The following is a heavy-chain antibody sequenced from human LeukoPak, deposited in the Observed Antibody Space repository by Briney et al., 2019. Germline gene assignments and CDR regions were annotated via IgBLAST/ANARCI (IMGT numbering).Heavy chain of an antibody. CDR3: ARSPGYSSSWYWAYYFDY. D-gene: IGHD6-13*01. CDR1: GYSISSGYY. V-gene: IGHV4-38-2*02. J-gene: IGHJ4*02. Sequence: SETLSLTCTVSGYSISSGYYWGWIRQPPGKGLEWIGSIYHSGSTNYNPSLKSRVTISVDTSKNQFSLKLSSVTAADTAVYYCARSPGYSSSWYWAYYFDYWGQGTLVTVSS. CDR2: IYHSGST.